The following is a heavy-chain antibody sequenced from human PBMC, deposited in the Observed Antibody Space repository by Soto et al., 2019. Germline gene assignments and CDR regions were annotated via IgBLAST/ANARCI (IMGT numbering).Heavy chain of an antibody. CDR2: ISSSSSYI. CDR3: ARVQGVGYCSSTSCPGYYFDY. D-gene: IGHD2-2*01. CDR1: GFTFSSYS. J-gene: IGHJ4*02. V-gene: IGHV3-21*01. Sequence: EVQLVESGGGLVKPGGSLRLSCAASGFTFSSYSMNWVRQAPGKGLEWVSSISSSSSYIYYADSVKGRFTISRDNAKNSLYLQMNSLRAEDTAVYYCARVQGVGYCSSTSCPGYYFDYWGQGTLVTVSS.